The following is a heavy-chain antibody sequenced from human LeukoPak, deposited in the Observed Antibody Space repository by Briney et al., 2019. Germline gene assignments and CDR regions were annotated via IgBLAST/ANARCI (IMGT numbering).Heavy chain of an antibody. CDR1: GGSISSGDYY. V-gene: IGHV4-30-4*01. Sequence: SETLSLTCTVSGGSISSGDYYWSWIRQPPGKGLEWIGYIYYSGSTYYNPSLKSLVTISVDTSKNQFSLKLSSVTAADTAVYYCARDRELSAYYYYGMDVWGQGTTVTVSS. CDR3: ARDRELSAYYYYGMDV. CDR2: IYYSGST. D-gene: IGHD3-10*01. J-gene: IGHJ6*02.